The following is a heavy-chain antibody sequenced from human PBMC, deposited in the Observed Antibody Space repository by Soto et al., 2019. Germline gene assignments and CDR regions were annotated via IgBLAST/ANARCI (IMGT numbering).Heavy chain of an antibody. J-gene: IGHJ6*02. CDR3: ARDNCSSTSCYVMFGYYYYGMDV. Sequence: SVKVSCKASGGTFSSYAISWVRQAPGQGREWMGGIIPIFGTANYAQKFQGRVTITADESTSTAYMELSSLRSEDTAVYYCARDNCSSTSCYVMFGYYYYGMDVWGQGTTVTV. D-gene: IGHD2-2*01. CDR2: IIPIFGTA. V-gene: IGHV1-69*13. CDR1: GGTFSSYA.